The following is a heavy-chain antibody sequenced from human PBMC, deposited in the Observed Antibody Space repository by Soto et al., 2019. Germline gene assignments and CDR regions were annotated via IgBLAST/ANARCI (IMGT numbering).Heavy chain of an antibody. CDR2: IYYSGST. Sequence: SETLSLTSAVYGGSFSGYDWTWIRQPPGKGLEWIGYIYYSGSTNYNPSLKSRVTISVDTSKNQFSLKLSSVTAADTAVYYCARDSSSWHPFDYWGQGTLVTVSS. V-gene: IGHV4-59*01. CDR1: GGSFSGYD. J-gene: IGHJ4*02. CDR3: ARDSSSWHPFDY. D-gene: IGHD6-13*01.